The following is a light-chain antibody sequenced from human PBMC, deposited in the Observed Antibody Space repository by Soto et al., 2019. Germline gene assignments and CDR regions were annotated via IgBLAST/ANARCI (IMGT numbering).Light chain of an antibody. J-gene: IGLJ3*02. Sequence: QSVLTQPPSASGTPGQRVTISCSGSSSNIGGYYVYWYQQVAGTAPKILIYRNNQRPSGVPDRFSGSRSGTSASLTISGLRSEDEADYYCAAWDDSLSGWVFGGGTKLTVL. V-gene: IGLV1-47*01. CDR3: AAWDDSLSGWV. CDR1: SSNIGGYY. CDR2: RNN.